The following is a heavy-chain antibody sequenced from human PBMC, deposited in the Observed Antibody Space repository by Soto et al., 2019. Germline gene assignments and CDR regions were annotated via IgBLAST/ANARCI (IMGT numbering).Heavy chain of an antibody. CDR3: SRAKTMNLGDAYHI. D-gene: IGHD3-3*01. Sequence: GASVKVSCRASGGSFSSHVITGVRQAPGQGLEWMGGIIPIFDTTNYAQKFQGRVTITEEESTSKAYVDLRSVGPDDAAVYYCSRAKTMNLGDAYHIWGQGTVVT. V-gene: IGHV1-69*13. CDR1: GGSFSSHV. CDR2: IIPIFDTT. J-gene: IGHJ3*02.